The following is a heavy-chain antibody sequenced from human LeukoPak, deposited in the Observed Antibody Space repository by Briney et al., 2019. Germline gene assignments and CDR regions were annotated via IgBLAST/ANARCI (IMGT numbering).Heavy chain of an antibody. J-gene: IGHJ4*02. Sequence: SQTLSLTCTASGGSISSGGYYWSWIRQPPGKGLEWIGYIYHSGSTYYNPSLKSRVTISVDRSKNQFSLKLSSVTAADTAVYYCARESYCSGGSCYRGGFDYWGQGTLVTVSS. CDR2: IYHSGST. CDR3: ARESYCSGGSCYRGGFDY. V-gene: IGHV4-30-2*01. D-gene: IGHD2-15*01. CDR1: GGSISSGGYY.